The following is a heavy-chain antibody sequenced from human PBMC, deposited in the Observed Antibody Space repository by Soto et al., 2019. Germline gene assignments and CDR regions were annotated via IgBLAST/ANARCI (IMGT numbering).Heavy chain of an antibody. Sequence: GESLKISCKGSGYSFTSYWISWVRQMPGKGLEWMGRIDPSDSYTNYSPSFQGHVTISADKSISTAYPQWSSLKASDTAMYYCAREYSSSTGYYYYGMDVWGQGTTVTVSS. J-gene: IGHJ6*02. CDR3: AREYSSSTGYYYYGMDV. CDR2: IDPSDSYT. CDR1: GYSFTSYW. V-gene: IGHV5-10-1*01. D-gene: IGHD6-6*01.